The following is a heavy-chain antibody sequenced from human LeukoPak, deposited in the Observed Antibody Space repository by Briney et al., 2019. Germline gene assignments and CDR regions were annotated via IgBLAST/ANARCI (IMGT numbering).Heavy chain of an antibody. CDR2: INHSGST. Sequence: SETLSLTCAVYGGSFSGYYWSWIRQPPGKGLEWIGEINHSGSTNYNPSLKSRVTISVDTSKNQSSLKLSSVTAADTAVYYCARGLSGYCSSTSCYTAEYFQHWGQGTLVTVSS. D-gene: IGHD2-2*02. V-gene: IGHV4-34*01. CDR3: ARGLSGYCSSTSCYTAEYFQH. CDR1: GGSFSGYY. J-gene: IGHJ1*01.